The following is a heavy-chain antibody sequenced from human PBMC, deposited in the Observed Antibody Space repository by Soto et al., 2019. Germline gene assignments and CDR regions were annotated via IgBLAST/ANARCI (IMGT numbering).Heavy chain of an antibody. Sequence: PSETLSLTCAVYGGSFSGYYWTWIRQPPGTGLELIGEINHSGSTNYNPSLKSRITISVDTSKNLFSLKLTSVTAAVTAVYYCARDKITGLFDYWGQGTLGTVS. D-gene: IGHD2-8*02. J-gene: IGHJ4*02. CDR3: ARDKITGLFDY. CDR2: INHSGST. V-gene: IGHV4-34*01. CDR1: GGSFSGYY.